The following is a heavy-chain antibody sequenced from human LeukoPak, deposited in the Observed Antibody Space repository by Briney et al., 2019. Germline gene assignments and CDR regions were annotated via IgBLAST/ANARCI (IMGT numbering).Heavy chain of an antibody. Sequence: ASVKVSCKASGYTFTGYYMHWVRQAPGQGLEWMGWINPNSGGTNYAQKFQGRVTMTRDESTSTAYMELSSLRSEDTAVYYCAPPGGIVVVPAATFRFDYWGQRTLVTVSS. J-gene: IGHJ4*02. CDR1: GYTFTGYY. CDR2: INPNSGGT. D-gene: IGHD2-2*01. CDR3: APPGGIVVVPAATFRFDY. V-gene: IGHV1-2*02.